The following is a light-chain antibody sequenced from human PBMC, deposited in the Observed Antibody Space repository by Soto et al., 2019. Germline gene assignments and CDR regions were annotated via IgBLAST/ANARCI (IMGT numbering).Light chain of an antibody. CDR3: AACDGSRNGYV. CDR2: SYN. CDR1: SSNIGSNT. Sequence: QSVLTQPPSASGTPGQRVTISCSGSSSNIGSNTVNWYQQLPGTAPKLLIYSYNQRPSGVPDRFSGSKSVTSASLAISGLQSEDEADYYCAACDGSRNGYVLGTGTKVTVL. V-gene: IGLV1-44*01. J-gene: IGLJ1*01.